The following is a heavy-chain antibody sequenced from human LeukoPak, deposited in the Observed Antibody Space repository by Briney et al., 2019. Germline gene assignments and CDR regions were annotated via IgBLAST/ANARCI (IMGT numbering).Heavy chain of an antibody. D-gene: IGHD6-6*01. CDR2: IYYSGST. CDR1: GGSISSSSYY. V-gene: IGHV4-39*06. Sequence: PSETLSLTCTVSGGSISSSSYYWGWIRQPPGKGLEWIGSIYYSGSTYYNPSLKSRVTISVDTSKNQFPLKLSSVTAADTAVYYCASYSSSLGYYMDVWGKGTTVTVSS. CDR3: ASYSSSLGYYMDV. J-gene: IGHJ6*03.